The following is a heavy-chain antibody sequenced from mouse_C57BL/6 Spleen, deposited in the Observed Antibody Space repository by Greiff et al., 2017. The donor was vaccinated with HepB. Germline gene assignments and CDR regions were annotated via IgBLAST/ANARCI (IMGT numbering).Heavy chain of an antibody. V-gene: IGHV1-50*01. J-gene: IGHJ2*01. CDR1: GYTFTSYW. CDR2: IDPSDSYT. D-gene: IGHD2-5*01. CDR3: ARLNYSNYFDY. Sequence: QVQLQQPGAELVKPGASVKLSCKASGYTFTSYWMQWVKQRPGQGLEWIGEIDPSDSYTNYNQKFKGKATLTVDTSSSTAYMQLSSLTSEDSAVYYCARLNYSNYFDYWGQGTTLTVSS.